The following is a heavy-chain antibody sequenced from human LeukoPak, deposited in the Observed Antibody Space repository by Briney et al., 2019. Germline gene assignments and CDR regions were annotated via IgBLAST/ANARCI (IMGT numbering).Heavy chain of an antibody. J-gene: IGHJ4*02. CDR3: ARLYRNMVRGHINPNFDY. V-gene: IGHV4-39*01. D-gene: IGHD3-10*01. CDR1: GGSISSRSYY. Sequence: PSETLSLTCTVSGGSISSRSYYWGWIRQPPGKGLEWIGSIYYSGSTYYNPSLKSRVTISVDTSKNQFSLKLSSVPAADTAVHYCARLYRNMVRGHINPNFDYWGQGTLVTVSS. CDR2: IYYSGST.